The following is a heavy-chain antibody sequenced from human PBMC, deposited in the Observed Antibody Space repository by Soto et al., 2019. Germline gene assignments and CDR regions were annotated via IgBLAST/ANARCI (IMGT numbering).Heavy chain of an antibody. CDR1: GFSFSSFA. D-gene: IGHD1-26*01. CDR3: AKGVERDV. J-gene: IGHJ6*01. V-gene: IGHV3-23*01. CDR2: IGDSGAST. Sequence: EVLLLESGGGLVQPGGSLRLSCEASGFSFSSFAMNWVRQAPGKGLEWVSAIGDSGASTYYADSGKGRFTISRDNSRNTLSLPLNSLRAADTAVYYGAKGVERDVWGNGNTVTVSS.